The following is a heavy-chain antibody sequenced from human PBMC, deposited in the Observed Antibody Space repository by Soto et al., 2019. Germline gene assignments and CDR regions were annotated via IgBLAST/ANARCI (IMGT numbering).Heavy chain of an antibody. V-gene: IGHV3-53*02. CDR2: IYSGGST. J-gene: IGHJ3*02. CDR1: GFTVSSNY. CDR3: AREVSSGWYGDAFDI. Sequence: EVQLVETGGGLIQPGGSLRLSCAASGFTVSSNYMSWVRQAPGKGLEWVSVIYSGGSTYYADSVKGRFTISRDNSKNTLYLQMNSLRAEDTAVYYCAREVSSGWYGDAFDIWGQGTIVTVSS. D-gene: IGHD6-19*01.